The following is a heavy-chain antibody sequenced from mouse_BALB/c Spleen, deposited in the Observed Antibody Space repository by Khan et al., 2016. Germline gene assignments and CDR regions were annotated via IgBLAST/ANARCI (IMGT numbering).Heavy chain of an antibody. V-gene: IGHV1S29*02. Sequence: EVQLVESGPELVKPGASVKISCKASGYTFTDYNMHWVKQSHGKSLEWIGYIYPYNGGTGYNQKFKSKATLTVDNSSSTAYMELRSLTSEDSAVYYCARSNDWYFDVWGAGTTVTVSS. J-gene: IGHJ1*01. CDR3: ARSNDWYFDV. CDR1: GYTFTDYN. CDR2: IYPYNGGT.